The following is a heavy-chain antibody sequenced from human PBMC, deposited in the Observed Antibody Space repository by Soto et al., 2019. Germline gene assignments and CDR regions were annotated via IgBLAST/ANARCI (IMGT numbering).Heavy chain of an antibody. CDR3: VRGDNWNDEASDY. V-gene: IGHV3-33*01. CDR1: GFMFSNHG. Sequence: QVQLVESGGGVVQPGESLRLSCAASGFMFSNHGMHWVRQAPGKGLEWVAVIWSDGNNKYYADSVKGRFTISRDNSKNTVYLQMNSLRAEDTAVYYCVRGDNWNDEASDYWGQGTRVTVSS. CDR2: IWSDGNNK. J-gene: IGHJ4*02. D-gene: IGHD1-1*01.